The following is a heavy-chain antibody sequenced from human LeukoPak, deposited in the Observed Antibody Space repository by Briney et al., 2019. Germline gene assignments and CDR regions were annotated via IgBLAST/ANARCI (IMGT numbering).Heavy chain of an antibody. D-gene: IGHD1-26*01. CDR1: GGSISSSSYY. CDR2: IYYSGST. Sequence: SETLSLTCTVSGGSISSSSYYWGWIRQPPGKELEWIGSIYYSGSTYYNPSLKSRVTISVDTSKNQFSLKLSSVTAADTAVYYCARDVGRRGWFDPWGQGTLVTVSS. J-gene: IGHJ5*02. V-gene: IGHV4-39*07. CDR3: ARDVGRRGWFDP.